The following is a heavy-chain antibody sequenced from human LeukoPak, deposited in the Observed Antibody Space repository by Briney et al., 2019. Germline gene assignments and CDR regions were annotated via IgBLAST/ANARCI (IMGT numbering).Heavy chain of an antibody. CDR1: GYTLTELS. Sequence: ASVKVSCKVSGYTLTELSTHWVRQAPGKGLEWMGGFDPEDGETIYAQKFQGRVTMTEDTSTYTAYMELSSLRSEDTAVYYCATSLGAGAFDIWGQGTMVTVSS. CDR3: ATSLGAGAFDI. CDR2: FDPEDGET. D-gene: IGHD4/OR15-4a*01. J-gene: IGHJ3*02. V-gene: IGHV1-24*01.